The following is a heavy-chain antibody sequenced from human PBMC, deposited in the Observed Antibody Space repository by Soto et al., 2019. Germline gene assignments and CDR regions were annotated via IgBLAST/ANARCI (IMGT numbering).Heavy chain of an antibody. D-gene: IGHD3-16*01. CDR3: VCGGNFFVY. J-gene: IGHJ4*02. CDR1: GFTFSTYW. Sequence: EVQLVESGGGLVQPGGSLRLPCAASGFTFSTYWMTWVRQPPGKGLEWVASINQDGSERYYVDSVRGRFTISRDNAKNSLYLHMNSLRAEDTVVYYCVCGGNFFVYWGQGTLVTVSP. CDR2: INQDGSER. V-gene: IGHV3-7*01.